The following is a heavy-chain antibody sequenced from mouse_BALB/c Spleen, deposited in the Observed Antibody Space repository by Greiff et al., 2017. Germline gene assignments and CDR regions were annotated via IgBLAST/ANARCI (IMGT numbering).Heavy chain of an antibody. Sequence: LQQPGSELVRPGASVKLSCKASGYTFTSYWMHWVKQRPGQGLEWIGNIYPGSGSTNYNEKFKSKATLTVDTSSSTAYMQLSSLASEDSALYYCAREGTTVYFDYWGQGTTLTVSS. D-gene: IGHD1-1*01. CDR1: GYTFTSYW. V-gene: IGHV1S22*01. CDR3: AREGTTVYFDY. J-gene: IGHJ2*01. CDR2: IYPGSGST.